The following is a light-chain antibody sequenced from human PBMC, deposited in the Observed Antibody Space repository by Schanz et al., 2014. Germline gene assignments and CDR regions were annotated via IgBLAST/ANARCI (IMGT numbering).Light chain of an antibody. CDR3: QQYYGLPLT. Sequence: ILLTQSPGTLSLSPGVRATLSCRASHNVGRHLAWYQQKPGQAPRLLIYDASNRATGIPARFSGSGSGTDFTLTISSLQAEDVAVYYCQQYYGLPLTFGGGTKVEIK. CDR2: DAS. CDR1: HNVGRH. V-gene: IGKV3-11*01. J-gene: IGKJ4*01.